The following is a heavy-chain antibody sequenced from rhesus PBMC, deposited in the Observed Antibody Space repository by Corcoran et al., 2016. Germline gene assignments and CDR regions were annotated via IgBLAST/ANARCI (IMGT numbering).Heavy chain of an antibody. J-gene: IGHJ6*01. V-gene: IGHV4S7*01. Sequence: QVQLQESGPGLVKPSETLSLTCAVSGGSISGGYGWSWIRPPPGKGLEWLWHIFGSIGSTSYNPSLKSRFTSSRGTSKNQFSLKLSSVTAADTAVYYCARAGTTFQYYDGLDSWGQGVVVTVSS. CDR1: GGSISGGYG. CDR3: ARAGTTFQYYDGLDS. D-gene: IGHD1-26*01. CDR2: IFGSIGST.